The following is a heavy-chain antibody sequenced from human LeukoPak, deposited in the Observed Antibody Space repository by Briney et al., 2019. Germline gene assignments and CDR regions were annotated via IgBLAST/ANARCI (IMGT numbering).Heavy chain of an antibody. J-gene: IGHJ4*02. V-gene: IGHV1-69*13. CDR2: VIPMFGTV. CDR1: GGTFSSYA. CDR3: ARSRVYGDYRKGDY. D-gene: IGHD4-17*01. Sequence: GASVKVSCKASGGTFSSYAISWVRQAPGQGLEWMGGVIPMFGTVNYGQKFQGRVTIIADESTSTAYMELSSLRYEDTAVYYCARSRVYGDYRKGDYWGQGTLVTVSS.